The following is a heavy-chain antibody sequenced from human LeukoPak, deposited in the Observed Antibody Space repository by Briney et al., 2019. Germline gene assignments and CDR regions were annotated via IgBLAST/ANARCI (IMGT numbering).Heavy chain of an antibody. CDR3: ARDLASCAGDCYSDGFDY. D-gene: IGHD2-21*02. Sequence: SETLSLTCAVYGGSFGGYYWSWIRQPPGKGLEWIGSIYHSGSTYYNPSLKSRVTISVDTSKNQFSLKLSSVTAADTAVYYCARDLASCAGDCYSDGFDYWGQGALVTVSS. J-gene: IGHJ4*02. V-gene: IGHV4-34*01. CDR1: GGSFGGYY. CDR2: IYHSGST.